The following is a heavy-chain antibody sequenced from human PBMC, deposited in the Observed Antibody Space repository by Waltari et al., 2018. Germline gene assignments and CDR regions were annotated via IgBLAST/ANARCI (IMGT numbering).Heavy chain of an antibody. V-gene: IGHV3-74*01. CDR1: GFLFSSYW. CDR2: INGDGSST. J-gene: IGHJ6*02. Sequence: EVQLVESGGTSVQPGGSLRLTCAASGFLFSSYWMHWVRQGPGEGLMCVLRINGDGSSTTYADSVQGRFTTTRDNARNTLYLEMNSLRIEDTGVYYCAREENYDYAMDVWGQGTTVTVSS. CDR3: AREENYDYAMDV.